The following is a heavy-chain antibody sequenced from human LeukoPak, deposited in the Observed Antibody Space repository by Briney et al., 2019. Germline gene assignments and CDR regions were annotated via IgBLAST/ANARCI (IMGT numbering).Heavy chain of an antibody. CDR3: AREGQQLWFPPPPDY. CDR2: IWYDGSNK. CDR1: GFTFSSYG. D-gene: IGHD5-18*01. J-gene: IGHJ4*02. V-gene: IGHV3-33*01. Sequence: GGSLRLSCAASGFTFSSYGMHWVRQAPGKGLEWVAVIWYDGSNKYYADSVKGRFTISRDNSKNTLYLQMNSLRAEDTAVYYCAREGQQLWFPPPPDYWGQGTLVTVSS.